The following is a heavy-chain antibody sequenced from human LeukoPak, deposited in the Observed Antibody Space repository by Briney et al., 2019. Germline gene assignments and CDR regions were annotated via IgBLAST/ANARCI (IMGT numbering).Heavy chain of an antibody. CDR1: GGSISSYY. J-gene: IGHJ4*02. CDR2: IYYSGST. Sequence: SETLSLTCTVSGGSISSYYWSWIRQPPGKGLEWIGYIYYSGSTNYNPSLKSRVTISVDTSKNQFSLKLSSVTAADTAVYYCASFYGDYYFDYWGLGTLVTVSS. D-gene: IGHD4-17*01. CDR3: ASFYGDYYFDY. V-gene: IGHV4-59*08.